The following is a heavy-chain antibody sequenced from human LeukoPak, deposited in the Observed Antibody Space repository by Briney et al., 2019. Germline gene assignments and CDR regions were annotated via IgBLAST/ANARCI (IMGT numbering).Heavy chain of an antibody. D-gene: IGHD3-10*01. CDR2: IYWNDHK. CDR3: AHSSAGCHGLGSMFDP. Sequence: SGPTLVNPTQTLTLTCNFSGFSLSASGVGVGWIRQPPGKAPEWLAIIYWNDHKLYSPSLRTRLSITKDTSKSQVVLSMTNMDPVDTATYYCAHSSAGCHGLGSMFDPWGQGTLVAVSS. V-gene: IGHV2-5*01. CDR1: GFSLSASGVG. J-gene: IGHJ5*02.